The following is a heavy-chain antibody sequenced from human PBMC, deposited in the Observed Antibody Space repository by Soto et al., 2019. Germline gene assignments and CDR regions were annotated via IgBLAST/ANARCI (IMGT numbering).Heavy chain of an antibody. V-gene: IGHV1-18*01. CDR2: ISAHNGNT. D-gene: IGHD3-10*01. CDR3: ARGRYGEY. Sequence: QVHLVQSGAEVKKPGASVKVSCKGSGYIFTTYGITWVRQAPGQGLEWMGWISAHNGNTNYAQELEGRATVTRDTSTSTAYMELRNLRSDDPAVYYCARGRYGEYWGQGALVTVSS. CDR1: GYIFTTYG. J-gene: IGHJ4*02.